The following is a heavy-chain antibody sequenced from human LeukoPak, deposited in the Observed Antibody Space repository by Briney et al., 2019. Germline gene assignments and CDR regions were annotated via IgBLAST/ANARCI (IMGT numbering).Heavy chain of an antibody. V-gene: IGHV4-39*07. CDR1: GDSISSSSSY. CDR3: ARGRYLPEYGGNSAKPKDY. Sequence: PSETLSLTCTVSGDSISSSSSYWGWIRQPPGEGLEWIGSIYYSGSTNYNPSLKSRVTMSVDTSKNQFSLKLSSVTAADTAVYYCARGRYLPEYGGNSAKPKDYWGQGTLVTVSS. D-gene: IGHD4-23*01. CDR2: IYYSGST. J-gene: IGHJ4*02.